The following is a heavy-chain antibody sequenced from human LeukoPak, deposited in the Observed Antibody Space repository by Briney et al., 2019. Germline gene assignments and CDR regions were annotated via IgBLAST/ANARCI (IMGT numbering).Heavy chain of an antibody. CDR3: AKSSSGWFHSSNGYFDY. CDR1: GFTFSSYA. D-gene: IGHD6-19*01. V-gene: IGHV3-23*01. Sequence: GGSLRLSCAASGFTFSSYAMSWVRQAPGKGLEWVSAISGSGGSTYYADSVKGRFTISRDNSKNTLYLQMNSLRAEDTAVYYCAKSSSGWFHSSNGYFDYWGQGTLVTVSS. CDR2: ISGSGGST. J-gene: IGHJ4*02.